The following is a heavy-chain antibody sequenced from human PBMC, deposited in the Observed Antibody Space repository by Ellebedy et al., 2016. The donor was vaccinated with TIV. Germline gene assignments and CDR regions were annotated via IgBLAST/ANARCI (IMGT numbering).Heavy chain of an antibody. CDR2: ISYSGST. CDR1: GGSISRYY. CDR3: ARVVWQQPVSYAFDI. Sequence: MPSETLSLTCTVSGGSISRYYWSLIRHPPGKGLEWIGYISYSGSTNDNPSPKSRVTISVDTSKNQFSLRLTSVTAADTAVYYCARVVWQQPVSYAFDIWGQGTMVTVSS. D-gene: IGHD6-13*01. J-gene: IGHJ3*02. V-gene: IGHV4-59*13.